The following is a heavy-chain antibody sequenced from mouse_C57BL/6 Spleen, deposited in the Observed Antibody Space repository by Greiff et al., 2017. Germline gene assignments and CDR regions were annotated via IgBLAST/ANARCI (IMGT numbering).Heavy chain of an antibody. J-gene: IGHJ2*01. CDR1: GYTFTSSG. CDR2: IYPRSGNT. D-gene: IGHD1-1*01. V-gene: IGHV1-81*01. Sequence: VQLQQSGAELARPGASVKLSCKASGYTFTSSGISWVKQRTGQGLEWIGEIYPRSGNTYYNEKFKGKATLTADKSSSTAYMELRSLTSEDSAVYFCARYYYGSSYDFDYWGQGTTLTVSS. CDR3: ARYYYGSSYDFDY.